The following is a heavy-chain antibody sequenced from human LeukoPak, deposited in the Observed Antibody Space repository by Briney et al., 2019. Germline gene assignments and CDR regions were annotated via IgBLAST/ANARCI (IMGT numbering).Heavy chain of an antibody. CDR2: ISYDGSNE. Sequence: GGSLRLSCAASGFKFSTYAKHWVRQAPGKELEWVAVISYDGSNEYYADSVKGRFTISRDNSKNTLYLQMNSLRAEDTAVYYCARDNYGMDVWGQGTTVTVSS. CDR3: ARDNYGMDV. CDR1: GFKFSTYA. J-gene: IGHJ6*02. V-gene: IGHV3-30-3*01.